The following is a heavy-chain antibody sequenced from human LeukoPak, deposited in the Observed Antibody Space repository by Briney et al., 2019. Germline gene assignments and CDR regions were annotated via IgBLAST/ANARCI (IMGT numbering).Heavy chain of an antibody. J-gene: IGHJ6*03. Sequence: ASVKVSCKASGYTFTSYDINWVRQATGQGLEWMGWMNPNSGNTGYAQKFQGRVTITRNTSISTAYMELSSLRSEDTAVYYCARTTVTTKAYYYYYMDVWGKGTTVTVSS. CDR3: ARTTVTTKAYYYYYMDV. D-gene: IGHD4-17*01. CDR2: MNPNSGNT. CDR1: GYTFTSYD. V-gene: IGHV1-8*03.